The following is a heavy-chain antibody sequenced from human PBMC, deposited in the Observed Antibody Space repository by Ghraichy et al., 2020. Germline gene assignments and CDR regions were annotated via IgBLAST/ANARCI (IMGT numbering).Heavy chain of an antibody. CDR3: SSGDTFDI. CDR1: GLIFSTYW. V-gene: IGHV3-7*03. Sequence: GGSLRLSCAASGLIFSTYWMTWVRQAPGTGLEWVANINQDGREKYYVASVKGRFTISRDNAKNSLYLQMNGLRAEDTAVYYCSSGDTFDIWGQGTMVAVSS. CDR2: INQDGREK. J-gene: IGHJ3*02. D-gene: IGHD3-10*01.